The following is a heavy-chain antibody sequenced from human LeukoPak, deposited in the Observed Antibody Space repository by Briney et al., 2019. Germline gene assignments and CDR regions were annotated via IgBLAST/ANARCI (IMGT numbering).Heavy chain of an antibody. CDR1: GGSISSGGYY. D-gene: IGHD3-22*01. Sequence: TSSETLSLTCTVSGGSISSGGYYWRWIRQHPGKGLEWIGYIYYSGSTYYNPSLKSRVTISVETSKNQFSLKLSSVTAADTAVYYCARNYYDGSDFQWFDPWGQGALVTVST. CDR3: ARNYYDGSDFQWFDP. CDR2: IYYSGST. J-gene: IGHJ5*02. V-gene: IGHV4-31*03.